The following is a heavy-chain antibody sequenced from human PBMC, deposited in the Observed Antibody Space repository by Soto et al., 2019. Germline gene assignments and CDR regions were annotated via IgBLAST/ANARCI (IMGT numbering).Heavy chain of an antibody. CDR3: ASTTAQVTYYDFWSGPSPGETYYYYGMDV. Sequence: PGESLKISCKGSGYSFTSYWIGWVRQMPGKGLEWMGIIYPGDSDTRYSPSFQGQVTISADKSISTAYLQWSSLKASDTAMYYCASTTAQVTYYDFWSGPSPGETYYYYGMDVRGQGTTVTVSS. CDR2: IYPGDSDT. D-gene: IGHD3-3*01. J-gene: IGHJ6*02. V-gene: IGHV5-51*01. CDR1: GYSFTSYW.